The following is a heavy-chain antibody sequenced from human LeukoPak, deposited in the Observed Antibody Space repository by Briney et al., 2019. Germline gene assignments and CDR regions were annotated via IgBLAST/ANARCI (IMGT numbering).Heavy chain of an antibody. Sequence: ASVKVSRKASGYTFTGYYMHWVRQAPGQGLEWMGWINPNSGGTNYAQKFQGRVTMTRDTSISTAYMELSRLRSDDTAVYYCARYSGSYYSHFDYWGQGTLVTVSS. CDR2: INPNSGGT. D-gene: IGHD1-26*01. V-gene: IGHV1-2*02. J-gene: IGHJ4*02. CDR3: ARYSGSYYSHFDY. CDR1: GYTFTGYY.